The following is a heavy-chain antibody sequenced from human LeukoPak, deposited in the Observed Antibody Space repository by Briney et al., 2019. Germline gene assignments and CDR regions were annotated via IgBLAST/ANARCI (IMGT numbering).Heavy chain of an antibody. J-gene: IGHJ4*02. D-gene: IGHD5-12*01. V-gene: IGHV1-2*02. Sequence: GASVKVSCKASGYTFAGYYMHLVRQAPGQGLEWMGWINPNSGGTNYAQKFQGRVTMTRDTSISTAYMELSRLRSDDTAVYYCARLVGGYDSYYFDYWGQGTLVTVSS. CDR2: INPNSGGT. CDR1: GYTFAGYY. CDR3: ARLVGGYDSYYFDY.